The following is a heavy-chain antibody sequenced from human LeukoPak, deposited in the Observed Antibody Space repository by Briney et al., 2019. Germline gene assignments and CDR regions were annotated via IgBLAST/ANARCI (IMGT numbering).Heavy chain of an antibody. V-gene: IGHV4-39*07. CDR3: ARAGGFTILRGAGNNWFDP. J-gene: IGHJ5*02. CDR1: VGSISRSSYY. Sequence: SQTLSLTCTVSVGSISRSSYYWGWIRQPPGKGLEWIGSMYYSGSTYYNPSLKSRVIISVDTSKNQFSLKLSSVTAADTAVYYCARAGGFTILRGAGNNWFDPWGQGTLVTVSS. D-gene: IGHD3-10*01. CDR2: MYYSGST.